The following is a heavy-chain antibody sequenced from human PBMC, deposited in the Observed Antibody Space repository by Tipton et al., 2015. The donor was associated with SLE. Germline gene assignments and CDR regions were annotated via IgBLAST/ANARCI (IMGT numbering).Heavy chain of an antibody. CDR3: ARAPVGTFDY. Sequence: TLPLTCTVSGGSISSSSYYWGWIRQPPGKGLEWIGSIYYSGSTYYNPSLKSRVTIPVDTSKNQFSLKLSSVTAADTAVYYCARAPVGTFDYWGQGTLVTVSS. D-gene: IGHD2-21*02. J-gene: IGHJ4*02. V-gene: IGHV4-39*07. CDR2: IYYSGST. CDR1: GGSISSSSYY.